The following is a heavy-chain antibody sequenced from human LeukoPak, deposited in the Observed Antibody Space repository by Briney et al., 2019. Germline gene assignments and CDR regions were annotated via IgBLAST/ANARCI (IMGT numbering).Heavy chain of an antibody. CDR3: ARVRGYSYGYTDY. D-gene: IGHD5-18*01. CDR1: GFTFSSSA. V-gene: IGHV3-23*01. J-gene: IGHJ4*02. Sequence: GGSLRLSCAASGFTFSSSAMSWVRQVPGKGLEWVSGISASGGSTYYADSVRGRFTISRDNSKNTLYLQMNSLRAEDTAVYYCARVRGYSYGYTDYWGQGTLVTVSS. CDR2: ISASGGST.